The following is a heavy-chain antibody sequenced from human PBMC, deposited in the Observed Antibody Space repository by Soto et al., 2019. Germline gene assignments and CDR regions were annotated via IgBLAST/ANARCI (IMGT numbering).Heavy chain of an antibody. J-gene: IGHJ6*03. D-gene: IGHD6-13*01. CDR3: ARDSTGYSSSWLYYYYYYMDV. CDR1: GYTFTSYA. CDR2: INAGNGNT. Sequence: ASVKVSCKASGYTFTSYAMHWVRQAPGQRLEWMGWINAGNGNTKYSQKFRGRVTITRDTSASTAYMELSSLRSEDTAVYYCARDSTGYSSSWLYYYYYYMDVWGKGTTVTVSS. V-gene: IGHV1-3*01.